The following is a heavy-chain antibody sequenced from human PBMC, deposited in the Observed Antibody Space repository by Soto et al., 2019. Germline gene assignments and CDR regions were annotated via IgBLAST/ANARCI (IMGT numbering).Heavy chain of an antibody. V-gene: IGHV4-34*01. CDR2: INHSGST. CDR3: AESVSSFDAFDI. J-gene: IGHJ3*02. CDR1: GGSFSGYY. Sequence: QVQLQQWGAGLLKPSETLSLTCAVYGGSFSGYYWSWIRQPPGKGLEWIGEINHSGSTNYNPSLKSRVTISVDTFKNQFSLKLSSVTAADTAVYYCAESVSSFDAFDIWGQGTMVTVSS.